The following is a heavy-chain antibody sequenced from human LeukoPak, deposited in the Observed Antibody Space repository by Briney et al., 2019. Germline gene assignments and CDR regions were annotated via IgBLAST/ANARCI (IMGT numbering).Heavy chain of an antibody. CDR3: ARDRYYYDSSGYYYGGY. J-gene: IGHJ4*02. CDR1: GGSISSNTYY. V-gene: IGHV4-39*07. D-gene: IGHD3-22*01. CDR2: VFYTGTT. Sequence: SETLSLTCTVSGGSISSNTYYWGWIRQAPGQGLEWVGSVFYTGTTYYNPSLKSRVTISVDTSKNQFSLKLSSVTAADTAVYYCARDRYYYDSSGYYYGGYWGQGTLVTVSS.